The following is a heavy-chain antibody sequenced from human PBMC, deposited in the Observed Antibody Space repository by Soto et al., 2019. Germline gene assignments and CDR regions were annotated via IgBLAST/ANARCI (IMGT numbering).Heavy chain of an antibody. CDR2: IYYSGST. CDR3: ARHHNYDFWSGYYFDY. V-gene: IGHV4-59*08. CDR1: GGSISSYY. J-gene: IGHJ4*02. D-gene: IGHD3-3*01. Sequence: SETLSLTCTVSGGSISSYYWSWIRQPPGKGLEWIGYIYYSGSTNYNPSLKSRVTISVDTSKNQFSLKLSSVTAADTGVYYCARHHNYDFWSGYYFDYWGQGTLVTVSS.